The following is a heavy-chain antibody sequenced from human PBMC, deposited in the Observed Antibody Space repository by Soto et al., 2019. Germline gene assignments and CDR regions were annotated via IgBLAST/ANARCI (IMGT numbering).Heavy chain of an antibody. Sequence: SETLSLTCTVSGGSVSSGSYYWSWIRQPPGKGLEWIGYIYYSGSTNYNPSLKSRVTISVDTSKNQFSLKLSSVTAADTAVYYCARLRPYDFRSGYQESTDYWGQGTLVTVSS. CDR3: ARLRPYDFRSGYQESTDY. J-gene: IGHJ4*02. CDR1: GGSVSSGSYY. D-gene: IGHD3-3*01. V-gene: IGHV4-61*01. CDR2: IYYSGST.